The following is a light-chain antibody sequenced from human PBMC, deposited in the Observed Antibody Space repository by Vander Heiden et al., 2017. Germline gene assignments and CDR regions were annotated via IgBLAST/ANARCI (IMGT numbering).Light chain of an antibody. CDR2: VNC. Sequence: QSVLTQPPSLSAAPGQRVTITCTGGSTNIVAGSEAHSYHQLPGTAPKPLVFVNCNRPSGVPDRFSGSKSGTSASLAITGLQAEDEADYDCQSYDSSLSGPVVFGGGTKLTVL. V-gene: IGLV1-40*01. CDR1: STNIVAGSE. J-gene: IGLJ2*01. CDR3: QSYDSSLSGPVV.